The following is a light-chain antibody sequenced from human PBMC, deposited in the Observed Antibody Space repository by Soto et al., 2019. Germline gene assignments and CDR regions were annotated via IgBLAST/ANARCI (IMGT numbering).Light chain of an antibody. CDR3: RHYNSYPIT. CDR2: DAS. V-gene: IGKV1-5*01. Sequence: DIQMTQSPSTLSASVGDRVTITCRASQSIATYLTWYQQKPGKAPKLLIYDASSLKSGVPSRFSGSGSGTEFTLTISSLQPDDFATYYCRHYNSYPITFGQGTRLEIK. CDR1: QSIATY. J-gene: IGKJ5*01.